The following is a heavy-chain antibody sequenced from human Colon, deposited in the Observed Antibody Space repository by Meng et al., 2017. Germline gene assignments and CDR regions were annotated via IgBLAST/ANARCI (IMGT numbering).Heavy chain of an antibody. CDR1: GFTFSDYY. Sequence: QVQLVESGGGLVTPGGSLRLSCAVSGFTFSDYYMTWIRQAPGKGLEWVSHISSGGSTIHYADSVRGRFTISRDNAKNSLYLQMNSLRAEDTAVYYCAREAKDFWTGYYNYYYYGMEAWGQGTTVTVSS. J-gene: IGHJ6*02. CDR2: ISSGGSTI. D-gene: IGHD3/OR15-3a*01. V-gene: IGHV3-11*01. CDR3: AREAKDFWTGYYNYYYYGMEA.